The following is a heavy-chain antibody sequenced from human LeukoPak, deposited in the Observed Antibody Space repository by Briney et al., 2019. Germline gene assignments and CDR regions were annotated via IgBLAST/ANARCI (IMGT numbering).Heavy chain of an antibody. J-gene: IGHJ5*02. Sequence: GGSLKLSCAASGFTFSGSAMHWVRQASGKGLEWVGRIRSKANSYATAYAASVKGRFTISRDDSKNTAYLQMNSLKTEDTAVYYCTVSSTSLGPADCNWFDPWGQGTLVTVSS. D-gene: IGHD2-2*01. CDR1: GFTFSGSA. V-gene: IGHV3-73*01. CDR3: TVSSTSLGPADCNWFDP. CDR2: IRSKANSYAT.